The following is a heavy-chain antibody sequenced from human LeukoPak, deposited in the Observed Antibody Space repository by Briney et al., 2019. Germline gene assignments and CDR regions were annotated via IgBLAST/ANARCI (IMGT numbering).Heavy chain of an antibody. CDR2: IYSGGST. CDR1: GFTVSSNY. CDR3: AKDRERVVIRWFDP. Sequence: GGSLRLSCAASGFTVSSNYMSWVRQAPGKGLEWVSVIYSGGSTYYADSVKGGFTISRDNSKNTLYLQMNSLRAEDTAVYYCAKDRERVVIRWFDPWGQGTLVTVSS. V-gene: IGHV3-53*01. D-gene: IGHD3-3*01. J-gene: IGHJ5*02.